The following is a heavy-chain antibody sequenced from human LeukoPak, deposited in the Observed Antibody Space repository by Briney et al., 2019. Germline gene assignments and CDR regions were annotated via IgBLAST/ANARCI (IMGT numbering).Heavy chain of an antibody. V-gene: IGHV3-30*03. J-gene: IGHJ4*02. D-gene: IGHD6-13*01. CDR3: TRELIAAPVQFDL. CDR1: GFTFSSYG. CDR2: IPYDGTSN. Sequence: GGSLRLSCEASGFTFSSYGMHWVRQAPGKGLEWVAVIPYDGTSNYYGDSVKGRFTISRDNSKNTLYLQMNSLRPEDTAVYYCTRELIAAPVQFDLWGQGSLVTVSS.